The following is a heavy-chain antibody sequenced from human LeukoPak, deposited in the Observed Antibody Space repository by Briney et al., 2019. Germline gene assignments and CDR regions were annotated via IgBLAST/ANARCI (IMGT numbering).Heavy chain of an antibody. CDR3: AKVLGRSGWQTDY. CDR1: GFTFSSYA. CDR2: INGSGGNT. Sequence: GGSLRLSCAASGFTFSSYAVSWVRQAPGKGLEWVSAINGSGGNTYYADSVKGRFTISRDNSKNTLYLQMDSLRAEDTAVYYCAKVLGRSGWQTDYWGQGTLVTVSS. V-gene: IGHV3-23*01. D-gene: IGHD6-19*01. J-gene: IGHJ4*02.